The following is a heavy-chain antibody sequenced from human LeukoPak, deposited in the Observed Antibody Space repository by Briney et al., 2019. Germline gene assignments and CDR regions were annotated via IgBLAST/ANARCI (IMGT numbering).Heavy chain of an antibody. CDR3: AKASGDYGDYIIPFDY. D-gene: IGHD4-17*01. Sequence: QAGGSLRLSCAASGFTFSRYAMSWVRQAPGKGLEWVSGISGTGGSTYSAESVKGRFTISRDNSKNTLYLQMNSLRVEDTAVYYCAKASGDYGDYIIPFDYWGQGTLVTVSS. CDR1: GFTFSRYA. CDR2: ISGTGGST. J-gene: IGHJ4*02. V-gene: IGHV3-23*01.